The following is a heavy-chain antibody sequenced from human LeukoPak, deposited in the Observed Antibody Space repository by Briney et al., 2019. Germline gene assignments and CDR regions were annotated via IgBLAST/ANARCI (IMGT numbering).Heavy chain of an antibody. CDR3: AKSSYYDSSGYYCVLRLLADY. Sequence: GGSLRLSCAASGFTVSSNYMSWVRQAPGKGLEWVSVIYSGGSTYYADSVKGRFTISRDNSKNTLYLQMNSLRAEDTAVYYCAKSSYYDSSGYYCVLRLLADYWGQGTLVTVSS. CDR1: GFTVSSNY. D-gene: IGHD3-22*01. J-gene: IGHJ4*02. V-gene: IGHV3-53*01. CDR2: IYSGGST.